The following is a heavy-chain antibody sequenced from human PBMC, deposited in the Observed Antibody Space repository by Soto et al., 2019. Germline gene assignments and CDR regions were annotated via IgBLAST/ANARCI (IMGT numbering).Heavy chain of an antibody. V-gene: IGHV4-39*01. D-gene: IGHD3-10*01. J-gene: IGHJ6*03. CDR3: ACPLRYYYGSGSYHYYMDV. CDR1: GGSISSSSYY. CDR2: IYYSGST. Sequence: PSETLSLTCTVSGGSISSSSYYWGWIRQPPGKGLEWIGSIYYSGSTYYNPSLKSRVTISVDTSKNQFSLKLSSVTAADTAVYYCACPLRYYYGSGSYHYYMDVWGKGTTVTVSS.